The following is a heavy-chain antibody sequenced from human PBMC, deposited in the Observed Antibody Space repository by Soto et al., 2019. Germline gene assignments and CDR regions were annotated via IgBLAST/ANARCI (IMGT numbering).Heavy chain of an antibody. CDR1: GYTLTELS. J-gene: IGHJ4*02. CDR3: ATAPYDSSGYPLYFDY. CDR2: FDPEDGET. Sequence: ASVKVSCKVSGYTLTELSMHWVRQAPGKGLEWMGGFDPEDGETIYAQKFQGRVTMTEDTSTDTAYMELSSLRSEDTAVYYCATAPYDSSGYPLYFDYWGQGTLVTVSS. V-gene: IGHV1-24*01. D-gene: IGHD3-22*01.